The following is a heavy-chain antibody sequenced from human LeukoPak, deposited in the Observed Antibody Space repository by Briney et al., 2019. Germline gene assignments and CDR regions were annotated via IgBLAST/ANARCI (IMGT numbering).Heavy chain of an antibody. D-gene: IGHD3-10*01. J-gene: IGHJ6*02. Sequence: GGSLRLSCVASGFTFSNYSMNWVRQAPGKGLQWVSYIRTSSNTIYYADSVKGRFTISGDNAKNSLYLQMISLRDEDTAAYYCARGLLWFGEDYGMDVWGQGTTVTVSS. CDR2: IRTSSNTI. V-gene: IGHV3-48*02. CDR1: GFTFSNYS. CDR3: ARGLLWFGEDYGMDV.